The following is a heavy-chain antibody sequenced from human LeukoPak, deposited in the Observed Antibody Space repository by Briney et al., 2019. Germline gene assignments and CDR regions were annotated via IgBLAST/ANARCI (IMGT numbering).Heavy chain of an antibody. Sequence: GGSLRLSCAASGFTFSNYGIHWVRQAPGKGLEWVSFISYDGTNKYYADSVKGRFTISRDNSKNTLYLQMNSLRAEDTAVYYCAKRAEAVAGYYGMDVRGQGTTVTVSS. CDR2: ISYDGTNK. J-gene: IGHJ6*02. D-gene: IGHD6-19*01. CDR1: GFTFSNYG. CDR3: AKRAEAVAGYYGMDV. V-gene: IGHV3-30*18.